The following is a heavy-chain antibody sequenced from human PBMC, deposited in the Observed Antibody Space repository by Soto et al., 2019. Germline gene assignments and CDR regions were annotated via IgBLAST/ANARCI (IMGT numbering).Heavy chain of an antibody. D-gene: IGHD6-13*01. CDR1: GGTFSSYA. J-gene: IGHJ6*02. Sequence: QVQLVQSGAEVKKPGSSVKVSCKASGGTFSSYAISWVRQAPGQGLEWMGGIIPIFGTANYAQKFQGRVTITAEESTSTAYMELSSLRSEDTAVYYCARDQDLAAAGDYYYYGMDVWGQGTTVTVSS. V-gene: IGHV1-69*01. CDR2: IIPIFGTA. CDR3: ARDQDLAAAGDYYYYGMDV.